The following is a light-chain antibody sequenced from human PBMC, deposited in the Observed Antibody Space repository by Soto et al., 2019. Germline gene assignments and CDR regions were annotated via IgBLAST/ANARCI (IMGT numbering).Light chain of an antibody. CDR3: QQYNDWPPFT. CDR1: QTVSVN. Sequence: ETVMTQSPATLSVSPGESATLSCRASQTVSVNLDWYQQKPGQAPRLLIYGASIRATGVPARFSGSVSGTEFTLTISSLQSEDFAVYYWQQYNDWPPFTFGPGTRVDIK. J-gene: IGKJ3*01. V-gene: IGKV3-15*01. CDR2: GAS.